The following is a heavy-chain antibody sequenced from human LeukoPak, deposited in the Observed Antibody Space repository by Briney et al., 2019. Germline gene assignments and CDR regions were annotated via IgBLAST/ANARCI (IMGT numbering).Heavy chain of an antibody. CDR1: GFTLSTYI. V-gene: IGHV3-48*02. CDR2: IHSSSSI. D-gene: IGHD2-21*02. CDR3: ARDRLRAGSFDI. J-gene: IGHJ3*02. Sequence: GGSLRLSCAASGFTLSTYIMNWVRQAPGKGLEWISYIHSSSSIYYADSVEGRFTISRDNAKNSLYLQMNSLRDEDTAVYYCARDRLRAGSFDIWGQGTMVTVSS.